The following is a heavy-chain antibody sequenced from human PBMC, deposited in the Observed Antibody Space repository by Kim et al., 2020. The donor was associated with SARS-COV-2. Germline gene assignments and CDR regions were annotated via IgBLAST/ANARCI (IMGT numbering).Heavy chain of an antibody. Sequence: GGSLRLSCAASGFTFSSYGMHWVRQAPGKGLEWVAVIWYDGSNKYYADSVKGRFTISRDNSKNTLYLQMNSLRAEDTAVYYCARSRIVGAIDFDYWGQGTLVTVSS. J-gene: IGHJ4*02. CDR2: IWYDGSNK. D-gene: IGHD1-26*01. CDR3: ARSRIVGAIDFDY. V-gene: IGHV3-33*01. CDR1: GFTFSSYG.